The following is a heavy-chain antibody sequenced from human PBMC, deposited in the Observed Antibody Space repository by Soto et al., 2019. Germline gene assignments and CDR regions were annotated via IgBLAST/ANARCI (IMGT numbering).Heavy chain of an antibody. J-gene: IGHJ6*04. V-gene: IGHV1-2*04. CDR3: ARSPPRLRVPTSRYSPKATDV. CDR1: GYTFTGYY. D-gene: IGHD1-26*01. CDR2: INPNSGGT. Sequence: GASVKVSWKAPGYTFTGYYMDWGRQAPGQGLEGMGWINPNSGGTNYAQKFQGWVTMTRDTSISTAYLELGRLRSDDTAVYYCARSPPRLRVPTSRYSPKATDVSGKGTTGTLSS.